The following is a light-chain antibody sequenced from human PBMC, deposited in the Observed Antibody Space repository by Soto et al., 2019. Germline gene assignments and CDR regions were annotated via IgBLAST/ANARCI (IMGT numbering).Light chain of an antibody. V-gene: IGLV2-11*01. J-gene: IGLJ2*01. CDR2: DVS. CDR1: SSDVDGYNY. CDR3: CSYAGSYTL. Sequence: QSVLTQPRSVSGSPGQSVTISCTGTSSDVDGYNYVSWYQQHPGKAPKLMIYDVSKRPSGVPDRLSGSKSGNTASLTISGLQAEDEADYYCCSYAGSYTLFGGGTKVTVL.